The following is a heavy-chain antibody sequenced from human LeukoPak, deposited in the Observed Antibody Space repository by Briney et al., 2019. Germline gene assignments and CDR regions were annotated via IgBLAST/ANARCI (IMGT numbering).Heavy chain of an antibody. Sequence: GASVKVSCKASGYTFTSYDINWVRQATGQGLEWMGWMNPNSGNTGYAQKFQGRVTMTRNTSIRTAYMELSSLRSEDTAVYYCARVGTYDYVWGSYRYRSDAFDIWGQGTMVTVSS. J-gene: IGHJ3*02. CDR3: ARVGTYDYVWGSYRYRSDAFDI. CDR1: GYTFTSYD. D-gene: IGHD3-16*02. CDR2: MNPNSGNT. V-gene: IGHV1-8*01.